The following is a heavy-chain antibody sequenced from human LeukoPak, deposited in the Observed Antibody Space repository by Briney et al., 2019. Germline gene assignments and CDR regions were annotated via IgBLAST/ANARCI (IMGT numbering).Heavy chain of an antibody. CDR1: GFTFSGYA. V-gene: IGHV3-21*01. D-gene: IGHD1-26*01. Sequence: GGSLRLSCAASGFTFSGYAMNWVRQAPGKGLEWVSSISSSSSYIYYADSVKGRFTISRDNAKNSLYLQMNSLRAEDTAVYYCARTLGAAALDYWGQGTLVTVSS. J-gene: IGHJ4*02. CDR3: ARTLGAAALDY. CDR2: ISSSSSYI.